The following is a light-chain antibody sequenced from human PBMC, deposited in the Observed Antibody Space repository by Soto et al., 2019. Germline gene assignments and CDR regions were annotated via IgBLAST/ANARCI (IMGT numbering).Light chain of an antibody. J-gene: IGLJ2*01. CDR1: SSDIGNYNL. CDR3: SSYASSSTLV. CDR2: EGS. Sequence: QSALTQPASVSGSPGQSITISCTGTSSDIGNYNLVSWYQQHPGKAPKLMIYEGSKRPSGVSNRFSGSKSGNTASLTISGLQAEDEADYYCSSYASSSTLVFGGGTKVTVL. V-gene: IGLV2-23*01.